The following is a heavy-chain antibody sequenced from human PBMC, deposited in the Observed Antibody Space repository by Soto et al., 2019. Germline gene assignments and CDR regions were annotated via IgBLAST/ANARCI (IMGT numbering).Heavy chain of an antibody. J-gene: IGHJ4*02. CDR2: IDPLDSQT. CDR1: GYSFAGYW. CDR3: ARQIYDSDTGPNFQYSFDS. V-gene: IGHV5-10-1*01. Sequence: PGESLKISCPGSGYSFAGYWIPWVRQKPCKGLEWMGRIDPLDSQTYYSPSFRGHVTTPVPKSITTVSLQWSSLRASDPAMYYCARQIYDSDTGPNFQYSFDSWGQGTPVTVSS. D-gene: IGHD3-22*01.